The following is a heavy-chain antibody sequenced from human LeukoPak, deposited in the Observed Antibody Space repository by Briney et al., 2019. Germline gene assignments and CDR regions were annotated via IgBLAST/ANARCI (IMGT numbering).Heavy chain of an antibody. CDR1: GGSFSGYY. CDR3: VRDSSTASYGAWFDP. D-gene: IGHD2-2*01. J-gene: IGHJ5*02. Sequence: SETLSLTCAVYGGSFSGYYWSWIRQPPGKGLEWIGEINHSGSTNYNPSLKSRVTISVDTSKNQFSLRLSSVTAADTAIYYCVRDSSTASYGAWFDPWGQGTLVTVSS. V-gene: IGHV4-34*01. CDR2: INHSGST.